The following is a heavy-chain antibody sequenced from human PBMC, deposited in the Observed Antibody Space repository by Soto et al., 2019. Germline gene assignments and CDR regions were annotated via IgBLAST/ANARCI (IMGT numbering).Heavy chain of an antibody. Sequence: ASVKVSCKASGYTFTGYYMHWVRQAPGQGLEWMGWINPNSGGTNYAQKFQGWVTMTRDTSISTAYMELSRLRSDDTAVYYCARGFCSSTSCYDYYYYMDVWRKGTTDTVSS. CDR1: GYTFTGYY. CDR3: ARGFCSSTSCYDYYYYMDV. V-gene: IGHV1-2*04. D-gene: IGHD2-2*01. CDR2: INPNSGGT. J-gene: IGHJ6*03.